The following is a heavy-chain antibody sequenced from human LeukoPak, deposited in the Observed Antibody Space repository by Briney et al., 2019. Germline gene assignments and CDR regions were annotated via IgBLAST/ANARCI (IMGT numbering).Heavy chain of an antibody. CDR2: IYYSGST. D-gene: IGHD6-13*01. CDR1: GGSISSGGYY. CDR3: ARYSSSWYGFDP. J-gene: IGHJ5*02. Sequence: SETLSLTCTFSGGSISSGGYYWSWIRQPPGKGLEGVGYIYYSGSTYYNPSLKSRVTISVDTSKNQFSLKLSSVTAADTAVYYCARYSSSWYGFDPWGQGTLVTVSS. V-gene: IGHV4-31*03.